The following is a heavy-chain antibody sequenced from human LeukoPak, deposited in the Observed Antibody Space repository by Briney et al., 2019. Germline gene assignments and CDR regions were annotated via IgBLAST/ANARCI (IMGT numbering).Heavy chain of an antibody. Sequence: PSETLSLTCNVSGVSISSYYWSWIRQPAGEGLEWIGRIHNSGSTNYNPSLNRRVTISVDTSKNQVSLKRTSVTAADTAVYYCARNGYGSGSSWWGQGTLVTVSS. CDR2: IHNSGST. V-gene: IGHV4-4*07. J-gene: IGHJ4*02. CDR1: GVSISSYY. D-gene: IGHD3-10*01. CDR3: ARNGYGSGSSW.